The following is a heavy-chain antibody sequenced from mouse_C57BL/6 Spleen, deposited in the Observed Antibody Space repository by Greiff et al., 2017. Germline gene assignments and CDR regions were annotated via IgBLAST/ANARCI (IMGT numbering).Heavy chain of an antibody. CDR1: GYTFTDYS. Sequence: VQLQQSGPELVKPGASVKMSCKASGYTFTDYSMHWVKQSHGKSLEWIGYINPNNGVTCYNQKFKVKATLTVNKSSSTAYMELRSLTSEDSAVYYCARLNYYGSSYSYWGQGTTLTVSS. CDR3: ARLNYYGSSYSY. D-gene: IGHD1-1*01. V-gene: IGHV1-22*01. CDR2: INPNNGVT. J-gene: IGHJ2*01.